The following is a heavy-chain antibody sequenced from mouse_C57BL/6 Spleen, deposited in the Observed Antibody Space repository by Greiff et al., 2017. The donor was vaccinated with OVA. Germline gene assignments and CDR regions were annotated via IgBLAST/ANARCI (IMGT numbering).Heavy chain of an antibody. V-gene: IGHV1-22*01. Sequence: VQLKQSGPELVKPGASVKMSCKASGYTFTDYNMHWVKQSHGKSLEWIGYINPNNGGTSYNQKFKGKATLTVNKSSSTAYLELRSLTSEDAAVYYCARSVYDGYYAWVAYWGKGTLVTVSA. CDR2: INPNNGGT. D-gene: IGHD2-3*01. CDR3: ARSVYDGYYAWVAY. CDR1: GYTFTDYN. J-gene: IGHJ3*01.